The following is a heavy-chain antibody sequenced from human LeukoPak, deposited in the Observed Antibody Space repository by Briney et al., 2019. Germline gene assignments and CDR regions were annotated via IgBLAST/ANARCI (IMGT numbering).Heavy chain of an antibody. CDR1: GGSFSGYY. D-gene: IGHD3-10*01. CDR2: INHSGST. V-gene: IGHV4-34*01. J-gene: IGHJ5*02. CDR3: ASLYYKYYYGSGSPSRYNWFDP. Sequence: PSETLSLTCAVYGGSFSGYYWSWIRQPPGRGLEWIGEINHSGSTYYNPSLKSRVTISVDTSKNQFSLKLSSVTAADTAVYYCASLYYKYYYGSGSPSRYNWFDPWGQGTLVTVSS.